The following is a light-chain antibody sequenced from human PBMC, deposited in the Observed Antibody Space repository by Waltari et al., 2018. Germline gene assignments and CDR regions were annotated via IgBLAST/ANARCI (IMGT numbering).Light chain of an antibody. CDR1: SSDVGGYTY. CDR2: DVT. Sequence: QSALTQPASVSGSPGQSITISCTGTSSDVGGYTYVSWYQQHPGKAPKLTIYDVTTRPSGVSNRFSGSKSVNTASLTISGLQAEDEADYYCSSYTSSSTWVFGGGTKLTVL. J-gene: IGLJ3*02. V-gene: IGLV2-14*03. CDR3: SSYTSSSTWV.